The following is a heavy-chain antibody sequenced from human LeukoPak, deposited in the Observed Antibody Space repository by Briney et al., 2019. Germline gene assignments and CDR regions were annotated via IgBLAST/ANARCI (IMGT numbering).Heavy chain of an antibody. V-gene: IGHV1-8*01. CDR3: ARVLYSPGGDAFDI. CDR2: MNPNSGNT. J-gene: IGHJ3*02. CDR1: GYTFTSYD. D-gene: IGHD3-16*01. Sequence: ASVKVSCKASGYTFTSYDINWVRQATGQGLEWMGWMNPNSGNTGYAQKFQGRVTMTRNTSISTAYMELSRLRSEDTAVYYCARVLYSPGGDAFDIWGQGTMVTVSS.